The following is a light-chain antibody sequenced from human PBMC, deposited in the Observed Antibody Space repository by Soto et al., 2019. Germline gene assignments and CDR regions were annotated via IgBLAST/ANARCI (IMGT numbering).Light chain of an antibody. CDR2: DAY. Sequence: VMTQSPATLSLSPGERATLSCRGSESVSSKLVWYQQKPGQAPRLLIHDAYTRATGIPARFSGSGSGTEFTLTISSLQPDDFATYYCRQYNHYSGLTFGGGTKVDIK. V-gene: IGKV3-15*01. CDR3: RQYNHYSGLT. CDR1: ESVSSK. J-gene: IGKJ4*01.